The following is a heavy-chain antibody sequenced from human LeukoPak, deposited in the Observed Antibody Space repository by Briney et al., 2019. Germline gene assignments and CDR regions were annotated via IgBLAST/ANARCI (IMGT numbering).Heavy chain of an antibody. V-gene: IGHV4-39*01. CDR3: ARHYDILTGYYPGFDY. CDR2: IYYSGST. Sequence: SETLSLTCTVSGGSIGSSSYYWGWIRQPPGKGLEWIGSIYYSGSTYYNPSLKSRVTISVDTSKNQFSLKLSSVTAADTAVYYCARHYDILTGYYPGFDYWGQGTLVTVSS. J-gene: IGHJ4*02. CDR1: GGSIGSSSYY. D-gene: IGHD3-9*01.